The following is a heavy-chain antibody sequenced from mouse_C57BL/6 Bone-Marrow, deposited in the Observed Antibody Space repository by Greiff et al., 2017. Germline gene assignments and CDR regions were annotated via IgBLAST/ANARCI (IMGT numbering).Heavy chain of an antibody. CDR1: GYTFTSYG. J-gene: IGHJ3*01. V-gene: IGHV1-81*01. CDR3: ASSSSFAY. CDR2: IYPRSGNT. Sequence: QVQLQQSGAELARPGASVKLSCKASGYTFTSYGISWVKQRTGQGLEWIGEIYPRSGNTYYNEKFKGKATLTADKSSSTAYMELRSLTSEDSAVYFWASSSSFAYWGQGTLVTVSA. D-gene: IGHD1-1*01.